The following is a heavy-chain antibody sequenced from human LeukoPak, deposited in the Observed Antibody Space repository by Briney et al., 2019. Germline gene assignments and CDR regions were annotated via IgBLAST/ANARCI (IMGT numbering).Heavy chain of an antibody. V-gene: IGHV1-2*02. J-gene: IGHJ4*02. CDR2: INPNSGGT. D-gene: IGHD2-2*01. Sequence: ASVKVSCKASGYTFTGYYMHWVRQAPGQGLEWMGWINPNSGGTNYAQKFQGRVTMTRDTSTSTAYMELSRLRSDDTAVYYCATDHCSSTSCYPDYWGQGTLVTVSS. CDR3: ATDHCSSTSCYPDY. CDR1: GYTFTGYY.